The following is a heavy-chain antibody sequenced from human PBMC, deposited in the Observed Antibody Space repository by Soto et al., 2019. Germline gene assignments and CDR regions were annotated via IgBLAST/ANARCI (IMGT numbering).Heavy chain of an antibody. J-gene: IGHJ2*01. Sequence: VPLVESGGGLVKPGGSLRLSCAASGFTFSDYYMSWIRQAPGKGLEWVSYISSSGSTIYYADSVKGRFTISRDNAKNSLYLQMSSLRAEDTAVYYCAVRDPVYWYFDLWGRGTLVTVSS. CDR3: AVRDPVYWYFDL. V-gene: IGHV3-11*01. CDR2: ISSSGSTI. CDR1: GFTFSDYY.